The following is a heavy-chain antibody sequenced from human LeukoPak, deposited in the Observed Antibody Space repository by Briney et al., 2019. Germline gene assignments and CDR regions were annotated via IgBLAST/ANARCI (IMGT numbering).Heavy chain of an antibody. Sequence: APVKVSCKASGYTFTNYAMNWVRLAPGQGLEWMGWINTDTGNPTYAQDFTGRCVFSLDTSVSTAYLQISGLKAEDTAVYYCARSNKVPQGYFNYWGQGTLVTVSS. CDR2: INTDTGNP. CDR1: GYTFTNYA. D-gene: IGHD1/OR15-1a*01. V-gene: IGHV7-4-1*02. J-gene: IGHJ4*02. CDR3: ARSNKVPQGYFNY.